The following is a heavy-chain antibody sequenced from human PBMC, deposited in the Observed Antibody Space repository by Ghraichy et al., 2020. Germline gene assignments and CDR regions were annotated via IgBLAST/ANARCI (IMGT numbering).Heavy chain of an antibody. CDR2: INHSGST. CDR3: ARGLNHLQRRLYYYYGMDV. V-gene: IGHV4-34*01. D-gene: IGHD1-14*01. CDR1: GGSFRGYY. J-gene: IGHJ6*02. Sequence: SQTLSLTCAVYGGSFRGYYWSWIRQPPGKGLEWIGEINHSGSTNYNPSLKSRVTISVDTSKNQFSLKLSSVTAADTAVYYCARGLNHLQRRLYYYYGMDVWGQGTTVTVSS.